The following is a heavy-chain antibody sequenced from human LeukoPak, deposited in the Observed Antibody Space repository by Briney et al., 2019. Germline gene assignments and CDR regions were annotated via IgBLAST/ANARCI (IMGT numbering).Heavy chain of an antibody. Sequence: GGSLRLSCAASGFTFSSYGMHWVRQAPGKGLEWVAVISYDGSNKYYADSVKGRFTISRDNSKNTLYLQMNSLRAEDTAVHYCAKLITSSSSPPLDYWGQGTLVTVSS. CDR1: GFTFSSYG. V-gene: IGHV3-30*18. CDR3: AKLITSSSSPPLDY. CDR2: ISYDGSNK. D-gene: IGHD6-6*01. J-gene: IGHJ4*02.